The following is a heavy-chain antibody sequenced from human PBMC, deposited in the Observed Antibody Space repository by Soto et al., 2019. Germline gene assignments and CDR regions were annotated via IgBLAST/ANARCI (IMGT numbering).Heavy chain of an antibody. D-gene: IGHD6-19*01. CDR1: GFTFSSYW. V-gene: IGHV3-74*01. CDR2: INYDGSTT. J-gene: IGHJ5*02. Sequence: EVQLVESGGGLVQPGGSLRLSCAASGFTFSSYWMHWVRQVPGKGLVWVSRINYDGSTTTYADSVKGRFTISRDNARNTLYVQMNSLRAEDTAVYYCARAGTGWYWFDPWGQGTLVTVSS. CDR3: ARAGTGWYWFDP.